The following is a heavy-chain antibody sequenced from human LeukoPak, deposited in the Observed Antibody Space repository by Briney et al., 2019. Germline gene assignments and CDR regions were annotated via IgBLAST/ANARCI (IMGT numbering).Heavy chain of an antibody. D-gene: IGHD6-13*01. V-gene: IGHV3-30*02. J-gene: IGHJ3*02. CDR2: IRYDGSNK. Sequence: PGGSLRLSCAASGFTFSSYGMHWVRQAPGKGLEWVAFIRYDGSNKYYADSVKGRFTISRDNSKNTLYLQMNSLRAEDTAVYYCATLSYSSSTDAFDIWGQGTMVTVSS. CDR3: ATLSYSSSTDAFDI. CDR1: GFTFSSYG.